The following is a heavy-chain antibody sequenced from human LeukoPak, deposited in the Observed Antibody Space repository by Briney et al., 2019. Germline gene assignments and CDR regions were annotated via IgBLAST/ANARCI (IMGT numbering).Heavy chain of an antibody. Sequence: ASVKVSCKASGYTFISNNMNWVRQAPGQRLEWMGWISPKSGRGSYANNFQGRVTMTTDTSTSTVYMELTSLTSDDTAVYYCARDVVTDYYWWFDPWGQGTPVTVSS. J-gene: IGHJ5*02. V-gene: IGHV1-18*01. D-gene: IGHD3-9*01. CDR2: ISPKSGRG. CDR1: GYTFISNN. CDR3: ARDVVTDYYWWFDP.